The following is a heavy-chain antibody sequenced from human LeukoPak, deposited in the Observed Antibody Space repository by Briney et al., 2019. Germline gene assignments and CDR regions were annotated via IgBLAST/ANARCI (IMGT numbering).Heavy chain of an antibody. CDR2: INPNSGGT. D-gene: IGHD1-26*01. CDR3: ARVLGGRSYEDY. V-gene: IGHV1-2*02. Sequence: ASVKVSCKASGYTFTGYYMHWVRRAPGQGLEWMGWINPNSGGTNYAQKFQGRVTMTRDTSISTAYMELSRLRSDDTAVYYCARVLGGRSYEDYWGQGTLVTVSS. CDR1: GYTFTGYY. J-gene: IGHJ4*02.